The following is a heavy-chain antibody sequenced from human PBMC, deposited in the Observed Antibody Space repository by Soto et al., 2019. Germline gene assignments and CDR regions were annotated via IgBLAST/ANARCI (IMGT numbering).Heavy chain of an antibody. Sequence: ASETLSLTCTVSGGSISSYYWSWIRQPPGKGLEWIGYIYYSGSTNYNPSLKSRVTISVDTSKNQFSLKLSSVTAADTAVYYCARGHSSGWSGDFQHWGQGTLVTVSS. CDR1: GGSISSYY. J-gene: IGHJ1*01. CDR2: IYYSGST. V-gene: IGHV4-59*08. D-gene: IGHD6-19*01. CDR3: ARGHSSGWSGDFQH.